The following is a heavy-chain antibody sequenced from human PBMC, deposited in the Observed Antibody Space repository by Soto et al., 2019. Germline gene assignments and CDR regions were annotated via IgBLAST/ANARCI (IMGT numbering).Heavy chain of an antibody. CDR2: ISGSGDST. J-gene: IGHJ4*02. D-gene: IGHD3-10*01. CDR3: AKGSSAARPYYFDF. Sequence: GGSLRLSCAASGFMFSNCAMSWVRQAPGKGLEWVTAISGSGDSTYYADSVKGRFTISRDNSKNTVSLQMNSLRGEDTAIYYCAKGSSAARPYYFDFWGQGSLVTVSS. CDR1: GFMFSNCA. V-gene: IGHV3-23*01.